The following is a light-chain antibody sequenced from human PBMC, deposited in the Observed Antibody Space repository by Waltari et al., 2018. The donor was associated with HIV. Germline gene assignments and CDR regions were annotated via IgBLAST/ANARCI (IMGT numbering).Light chain of an antibody. CDR3: SSYTSSSTLRV. CDR2: YVS. V-gene: IGLV2-14*03. CDR1: SSDVGGYNY. J-gene: IGLJ1*01. Sequence: QSALTQPASVSGSPGQSITISCTGTSSDVGGYNYVSWYQQHPGKAHKIMIYYVSNRPAGVSNRFTGSKSGNTASLTISVLQAEDEADYYCSSYTSSSTLRVFGTGTKVTVL.